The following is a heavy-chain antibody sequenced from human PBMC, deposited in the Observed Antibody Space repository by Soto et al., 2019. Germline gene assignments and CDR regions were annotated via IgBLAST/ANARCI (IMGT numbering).Heavy chain of an antibody. Sequence: QVQLVESGGGVIQPGRSLRLSCAASGFTFSSYAMHWVRQAPGKGLEWVAVISYDGSNKYYADSVKGRFTISRDNSKKSLALRRNSLRAEATDVYYCVRDPPTVVLVAFIPYFDEWGQGTLVTVSA. D-gene: IGHD2-15*01. J-gene: IGHJ4*02. CDR2: ISYDGSNK. CDR3: VRDPPTVVLVAFIPYFDE. V-gene: IGHV3-30-3*01. CDR1: GFTFSSYA.